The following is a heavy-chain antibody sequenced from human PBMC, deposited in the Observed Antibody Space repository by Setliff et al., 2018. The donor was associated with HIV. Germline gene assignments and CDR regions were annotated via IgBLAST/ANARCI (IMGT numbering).Heavy chain of an antibody. CDR2: INYSGST. CDR1: GVSITTGAYY. V-gene: IGHV4-31*03. CDR3: VGGLASDRAGAFDL. J-gene: IGHJ3*01. Sequence: SETLSLTCTVSGVSITTGAYYWTWIRQHPGKGLEWIGYINYSGSTSYNPSLKSRLSISLDTPKNQFSLKVNSVTAADTAMYYCVGGLASDRAGAFDLWSQGTMVTVSS. D-gene: IGHD3-10*01.